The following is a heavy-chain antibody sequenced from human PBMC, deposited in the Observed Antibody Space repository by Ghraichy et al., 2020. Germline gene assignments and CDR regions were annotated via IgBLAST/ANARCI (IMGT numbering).Heavy chain of an antibody. CDR2: INPSGGRT. D-gene: IGHD3-10*01. V-gene: IGHV1-46*01. Sequence: SVKVSCKASGYTFINYYMHWVRHAPGQGLQWMGIINPSGGRTNYAQKFQGRVTVTRDTSTSTVYMELSSLTSEDTAVYYCARDLRGLDGLDVWGQGTTVTVSS. J-gene: IGHJ6*02. CDR3: ARDLRGLDGLDV. CDR1: GYTFINYY.